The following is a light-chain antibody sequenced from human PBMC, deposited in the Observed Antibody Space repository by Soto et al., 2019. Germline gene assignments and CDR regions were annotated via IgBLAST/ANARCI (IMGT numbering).Light chain of an antibody. CDR3: CSYAGSSTYYV. CDR1: SSDVGSYNL. Sequence: QSVLTQPASVSGSPGQSITISCTGTSSDVGSYNLVSWYQQHTGKAPKLMIYEGSKRPSGVSNRFSGSKSGNTASRTISGLQAEDEADYYCCSYAGSSTYYVFGTGTKVTVL. CDR2: EGS. J-gene: IGLJ1*01. V-gene: IGLV2-23*01.